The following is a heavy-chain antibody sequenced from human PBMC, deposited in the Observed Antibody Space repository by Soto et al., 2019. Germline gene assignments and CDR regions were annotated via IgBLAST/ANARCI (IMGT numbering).Heavy chain of an antibody. CDR2: IRSKAYGGTT. Sequence: GGSLRLSCTASGFTFGDYAMSWFRQAPGKGLEWVGFIRSKAYGGTTEYAASVKGRFTISRDDSKSIAYLQMNSLKTEDTAVYYCTRPAAHYYGSGSPIRDYYYYMDVWGKGTTVTVSS. V-gene: IGHV3-49*03. CDR1: GFTFGDYA. CDR3: TRPAAHYYGSGSPIRDYYYYMDV. D-gene: IGHD3-10*01. J-gene: IGHJ6*03.